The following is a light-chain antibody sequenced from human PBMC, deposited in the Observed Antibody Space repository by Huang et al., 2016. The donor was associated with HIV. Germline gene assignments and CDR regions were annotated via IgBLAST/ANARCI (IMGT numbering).Light chain of an antibody. V-gene: IGKV3-20*01. CDR2: VAS. CDR3: QQYGSSAIT. CDR1: QSVSSSY. Sequence: EIVLTQSPGTLSLSPGEIATLFCRASQSVSSSYLACYQQKPGQAPRLLFYVASSRATGIPDRFSGSGSGTDFTRTITRLEPEDFAVYYCQQYGSSAITFGQGTRLEMK. J-gene: IGKJ5*01.